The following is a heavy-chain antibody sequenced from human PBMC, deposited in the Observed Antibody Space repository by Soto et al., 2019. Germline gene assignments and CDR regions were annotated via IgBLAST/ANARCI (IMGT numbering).Heavy chain of an antibody. V-gene: IGHV3-23*01. CDR3: AKGDPGIAVAGTGYFQH. J-gene: IGHJ1*01. CDR2: ISGSGDST. CDR1: GFTFSSYA. Sequence: EVQLLESGGGLVQPGGSLRLSCAASGFTFSSYAMSWVRQAPGKGLEWVSGISGSGDSTYYADSVKGRFTISRDNSKKTVYLQMNSLRAEDTAVYYCAKGDPGIAVAGTGYFQHWGQGTLVTVSS. D-gene: IGHD6-19*01.